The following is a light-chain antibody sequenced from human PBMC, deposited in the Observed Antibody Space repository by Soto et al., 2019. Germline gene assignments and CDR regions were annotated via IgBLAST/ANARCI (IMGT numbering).Light chain of an antibody. CDR1: QSISSN. V-gene: IGKV3-15*01. CDR2: DAS. CDR3: QQYGNWPRT. J-gene: IGKJ2*01. Sequence: EIVMTQSPATLSVSPGERATLSCRASQSISSNLAWYQQKPGQAPSLLIYDASLRATGVPARFSGSGSGAEFTLTISGLQSEDFAVYYCQQYGNWPRTFGQGTKLEIK.